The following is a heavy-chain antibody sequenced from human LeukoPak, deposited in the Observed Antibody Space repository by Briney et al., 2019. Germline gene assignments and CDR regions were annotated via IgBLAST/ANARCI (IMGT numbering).Heavy chain of an antibody. D-gene: IGHD2-2*01. CDR1: GGSISSYY. J-gene: IGHJ6*03. V-gene: IGHV4-59*01. CDR3: ARTTEGYCSSTRCYGFSYYYYMDV. Sequence: SETLSLTCTVSGGSISSYYWSWIRQPPGKGLEWIGYIYYSGSTNYNPSLKSRVTISVDMSKNQFSLKLSSVTAADTAGYYCARTTEGYCSSTRCYGFSYYYYMDVWGKGTTVTISS. CDR2: IYYSGST.